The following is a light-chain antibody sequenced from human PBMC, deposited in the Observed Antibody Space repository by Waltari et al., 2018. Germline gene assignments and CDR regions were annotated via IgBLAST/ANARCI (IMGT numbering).Light chain of an antibody. CDR2: ANN. CDR1: SANIENNY. CDR3: GTWDSSLSAWV. V-gene: IGLV1-51*01. Sequence: QSVLTQPPSVSAAPGQKVTISCSGSSANIENNYVSWYHHLPGTAPKVLIYANNNLPSGIPDLFSGSKSGASATLGISGLQTGDEADYYFGTWDSSLSAWVFGGGTKLTVL. J-gene: IGLJ3*02.